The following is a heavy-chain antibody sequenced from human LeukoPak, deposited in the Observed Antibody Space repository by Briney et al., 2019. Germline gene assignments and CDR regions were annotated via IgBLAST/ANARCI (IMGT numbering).Heavy chain of an antibody. CDR3: ARDRYSSSWYDYYGMDV. Sequence: ASVKVSCKASGGTFRSNAISWVRQAPGQGLEWMGGITPIFGTANYAQKFQGRVTITAVESTSTAYMELSSLRSEDTAVYYCARDRYSSSWYDYYGMDVWGQGTTVTVSS. CDR2: ITPIFGTA. CDR1: GGTFRSNA. J-gene: IGHJ6*02. V-gene: IGHV1-69*13. D-gene: IGHD6-13*01.